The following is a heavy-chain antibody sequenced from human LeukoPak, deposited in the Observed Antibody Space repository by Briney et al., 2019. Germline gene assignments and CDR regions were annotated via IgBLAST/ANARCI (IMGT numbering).Heavy chain of an antibody. Sequence: PGRSLRLSCAASGFTFDDYAMHWVRQAPGKGLEWVSGISWNSGSIGYADSVKGRFTISRDNAKNSLYLQMNSLRAEDMALYYCAKDLGYDYVWGEGNLYDYWGQGTLVTVSS. CDR2: ISWNSGSI. V-gene: IGHV3-9*03. D-gene: IGHD3-16*01. CDR3: AKDLGYDYVWGEGNLYDY. CDR1: GFTFDDYA. J-gene: IGHJ4*02.